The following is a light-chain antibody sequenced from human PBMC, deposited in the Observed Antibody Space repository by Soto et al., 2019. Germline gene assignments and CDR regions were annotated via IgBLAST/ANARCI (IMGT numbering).Light chain of an antibody. CDR1: SGHSSYA. V-gene: IGLV4-69*01. Sequence: QSVLTQSPSASASLGASVKLTCTLSSGHSSYAIAWHQQQPEKGPRYLMKLNSDGSHSKGDGXPDRFSGSSSGAERYLTXXXXQSEDXXXXYCQTWGTGIQVFGGGTKLTVL. J-gene: IGLJ3*02. CDR2: LNSDGSH. CDR3: QTWGTGIQV.